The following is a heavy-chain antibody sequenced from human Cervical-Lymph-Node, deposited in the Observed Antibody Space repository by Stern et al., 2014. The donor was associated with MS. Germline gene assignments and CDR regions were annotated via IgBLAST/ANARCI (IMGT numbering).Heavy chain of an antibody. Sequence: VQLVESGGGLVQPGQSLTLSCAASGFSLVAHAMRWVRLGPAPGLERVSGISWYRANDTYADSVKGRFTISRDNAKKYLYLQMNSLGAEDTALYYCVKNGDSSVAVSFDYWGHGTLVTVSS. J-gene: IGHJ4*01. CDR3: VKNGDSSVAVSFDY. D-gene: IGHD3-3*01. V-gene: IGHV3-9*01. CDR2: ISWYRAND. CDR1: GFSLVAHA.